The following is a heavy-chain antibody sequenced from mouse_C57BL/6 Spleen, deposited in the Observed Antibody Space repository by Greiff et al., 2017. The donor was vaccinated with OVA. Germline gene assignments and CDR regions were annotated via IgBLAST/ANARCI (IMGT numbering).Heavy chain of an antibody. J-gene: IGHJ4*01. V-gene: IGHV1-81*01. Sequence: QVQLKESGAELARPGASVKLSCTASGYTFTSYGISWVKQRTGQGLEWIGEIYPRSGNTYYNEKFKGKATLTADKSSSTAYMELRSLTSEDSAVYFCARIITGAMDYWGQGTSVTVSS. CDR1: GYTFTSYG. CDR3: ARIITGAMDY. CDR2: IYPRSGNT.